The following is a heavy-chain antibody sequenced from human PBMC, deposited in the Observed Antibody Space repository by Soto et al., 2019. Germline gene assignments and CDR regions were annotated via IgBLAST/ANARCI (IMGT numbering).Heavy chain of an antibody. CDR2: ISGSSSHT. J-gene: IGHJ4*02. CDR3: ARRLSAHFDY. Sequence: QVQLVESGGGLVKPGGSLRLSCAASGFNFSDYYMTWIRQTPGEGLEWLSYISGSSSHTNYADSVKGRFTISRANAKNSLYLQISSLGAEDTAVYYCARRLSAHFDYWGQGTLVTVSS. D-gene: IGHD3-10*01. V-gene: IGHV3-11*05. CDR1: GFNFSDYY.